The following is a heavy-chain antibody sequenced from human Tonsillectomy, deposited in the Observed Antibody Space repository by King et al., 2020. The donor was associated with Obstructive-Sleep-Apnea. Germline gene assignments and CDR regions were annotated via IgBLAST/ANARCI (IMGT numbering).Heavy chain of an antibody. Sequence: VQLVESGGEVKKPGASVKVSCKASGYTFTGYYMHWVRQAPGQGLEWMGWINPNRGGTNYAQKFQGWVTMTRDVSISTAYMEVSRLRSDDTAVYYCARGMNYDFRVMDVWGQGTTVTVSS. J-gene: IGHJ6*02. CDR1: GYTFTGYY. CDR3: ARGMNYDFRVMDV. D-gene: IGHD3-3*01. CDR2: INPNRGGT. V-gene: IGHV1-2*04.